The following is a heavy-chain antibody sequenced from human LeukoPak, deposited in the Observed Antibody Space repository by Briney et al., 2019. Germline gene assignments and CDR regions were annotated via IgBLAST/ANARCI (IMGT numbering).Heavy chain of an antibody. V-gene: IGHV4-4*07. D-gene: IGHD6-19*01. J-gene: IGHJ5*02. Sequence: PSETLSLTCTVSGGSISSSYWSWIRQPAGKGLEWIGRIYTSGITNYNPSLKSRVTISVDTSKKQFSLKLTSVTAADTAVYYCARDGSGSGWYWFDPWGQGTLVTVSS. CDR2: IYTSGIT. CDR1: GGSISSSY. CDR3: ARDGSGSGWYWFDP.